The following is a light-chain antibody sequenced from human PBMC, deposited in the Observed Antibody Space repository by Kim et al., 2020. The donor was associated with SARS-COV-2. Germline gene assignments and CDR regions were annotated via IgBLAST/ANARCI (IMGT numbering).Light chain of an antibody. CDR2: GAS. J-gene: IGKJ1*01. CDR1: QSVSSSY. CDR3: QQYDSSPWT. V-gene: IGKV3-20*01. Sequence: IVLTQSPGTLSLSPGERATLSCRASQSVSSSYLTCYQQKPGQAPRLLIYGASSRATGIPDTFSGSGSGTDFTLTISRLAPEDFAVYYCQQYDSSPWTFVQGTKVDIK.